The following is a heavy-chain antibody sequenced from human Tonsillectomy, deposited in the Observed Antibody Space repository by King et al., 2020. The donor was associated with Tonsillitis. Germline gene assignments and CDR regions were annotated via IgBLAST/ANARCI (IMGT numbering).Heavy chain of an antibody. CDR3: ARKRLRNNDILTALFAY. D-gene: IGHD3-9*01. CDR1: GYSFTNYW. CDR2: IYPGDAER. J-gene: IGHJ4*02. Sequence: QLVQSGAEVKKPGASLKISCKGSGYSFTNYWIGWVRQMPGKGLEWMGIIYPGDAERRYSPSFQGQVTISVDKSISTAYLQWSSLKASDTAMYFCARKRLRNNDILTALFAYWGQGPLVTVSS. V-gene: IGHV5-51*01.